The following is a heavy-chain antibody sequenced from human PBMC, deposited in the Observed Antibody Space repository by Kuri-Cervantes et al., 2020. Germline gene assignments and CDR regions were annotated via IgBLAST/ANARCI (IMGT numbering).Heavy chain of an antibody. CDR2: IKSKTDGGTT. J-gene: IGHJ4*02. Sequence: GESLKISCAASGFTFSNAWMSWVRQAPGKGLEWVGRIKSKTDGGTTDYAAPVKGRFTISRDDSKNTAYLQMNSLKTEDTAVYYCARTPEMAIYFDYWGQGTLVTVSS. D-gene: IGHD5-24*01. V-gene: IGHV3-15*01. CDR3: ARTPEMAIYFDY. CDR1: GFTFSNAW.